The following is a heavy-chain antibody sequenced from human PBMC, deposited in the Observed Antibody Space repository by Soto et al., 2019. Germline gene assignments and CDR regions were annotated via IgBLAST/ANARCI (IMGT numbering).Heavy chain of an antibody. CDR1: GFTFSNTA. CDR3: AKANGAAASPYYYYYGMDV. CDR2: IKYDGSNT. V-gene: IGHV3-30*04. J-gene: IGHJ6*02. Sequence: PGGSLRLSCXASGFTFSNTAMAWVRQAPGKGLEWVALIKYDGSNTHYADSVRGRFTISRDNSKNTLYLQMNSLRAEDTAVYYCAKANGAAASPYYYYYGMDVWGQGTTVTVSS. D-gene: IGHD6-13*01.